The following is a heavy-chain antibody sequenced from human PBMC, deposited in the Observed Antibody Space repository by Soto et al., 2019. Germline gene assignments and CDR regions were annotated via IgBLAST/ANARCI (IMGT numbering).Heavy chain of an antibody. CDR3: AGEGVTTSMSLPWMGYHYYGLDV. D-gene: IGHD1-26*01. Sequence: QVQLVQSGAEVKKPGSSVKVSCRASGGTFSSHTISWVRQAPGQGLEWMGGIMPMFGVTNYARKFQGRLTMTANESTTTAYIEVRNLTSEDTAVYYCAGEGVTTSMSLPWMGYHYYGLDVWGQGTTVIVSS. V-gene: IGHV1-69*12. CDR1: GGTFSSHT. CDR2: IMPMFGVT. J-gene: IGHJ6*02.